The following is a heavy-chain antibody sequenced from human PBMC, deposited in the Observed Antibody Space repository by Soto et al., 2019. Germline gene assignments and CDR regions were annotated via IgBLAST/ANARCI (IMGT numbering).Heavy chain of an antibody. CDR1: GFTFSSYG. J-gene: IGHJ6*02. CDR3: AKGLISSYGMDV. CDR2: ISYDGSNK. Sequence: HPGGSLRLSCAASGFTFSSYGMHWVRQAPGKGLEWVAVISYDGSNKYYADSVKGRFTISRDNSKNTLYLQMNSLRAEDTAVYYCAKGLISSYGMDVWGQGTTVTVSS. V-gene: IGHV3-30*18.